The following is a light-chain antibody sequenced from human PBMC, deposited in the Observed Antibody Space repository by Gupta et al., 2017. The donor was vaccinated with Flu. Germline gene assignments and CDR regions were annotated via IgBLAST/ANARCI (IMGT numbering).Light chain of an antibody. Sequence: EIVMTQSPATLSVSPGERATLSCRASESVSSNLAWYQQKPGQAPRLLIYGASTRANGFPARFRGSGSGTEFTLTIRRLQSEDFAVYYGQQYNNWPTITFGQGTRLEIK. CDR1: ESVSSN. J-gene: IGKJ5*01. CDR2: GAS. CDR3: QQYNNWPTIT. V-gene: IGKV3-15*01.